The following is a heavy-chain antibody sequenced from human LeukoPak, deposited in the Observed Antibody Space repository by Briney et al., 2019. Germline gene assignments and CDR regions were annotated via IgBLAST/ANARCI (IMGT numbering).Heavy chain of an antibody. CDR2: ISNNGGYT. J-gene: IGHJ4*02. Sequence: GGSLRLSCAASGFTFSSSAMSWVRQTPGKGLEWVSAISNNGGYTYYADSVQGRFTISRDNSKSTLCLQMNSLRAEDTAVYYCAKQLGYCSDGSCYFPYWGQGTLVTVSS. V-gene: IGHV3-23*01. CDR1: GFTFSSSA. D-gene: IGHD2-15*01. CDR3: AKQLGYCSDGSCYFPY.